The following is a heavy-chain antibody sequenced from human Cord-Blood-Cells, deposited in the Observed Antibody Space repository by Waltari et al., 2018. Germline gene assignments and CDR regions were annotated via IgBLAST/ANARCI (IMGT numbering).Heavy chain of an antibody. D-gene: IGHD3-10*01. CDR1: CSTFSSHS. J-gene: IGHJ3*02. CDR3: ARSGYFGDAFDI. Sequence: EGQLVESGGGLVKPGGSLRLSWAASCSTFSSHSMNWVRQAPGKGLEWVSSISSSSSYIYYADSVKGRFTISRDNAKNSLYLQMNSLRAEDTAVYYCARSGYFGDAFDIWGQGTMVTVSS. V-gene: IGHV3-21*01. CDR2: ISSSSSYI.